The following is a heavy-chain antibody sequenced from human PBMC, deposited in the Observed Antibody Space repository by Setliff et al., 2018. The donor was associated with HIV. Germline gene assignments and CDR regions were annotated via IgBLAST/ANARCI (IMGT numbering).Heavy chain of an antibody. CDR3: AKSPGSGTYWDDYYNGMDV. J-gene: IGHJ6*02. CDR2: ISGNGGST. V-gene: IGHV3-23*01. Sequence: PGGSLRLSCAASGFTFSSYAMSWVRQAPGKGLEWVSAISGNGGSTYYADSVKGRFTISRDNSKNTLYLQMNSLRAEDTAVYYCAKSPGSGTYWDDYYNGMDVWGQGTTVTVSS. CDR1: GFTFSSYA. D-gene: IGHD1-26*01.